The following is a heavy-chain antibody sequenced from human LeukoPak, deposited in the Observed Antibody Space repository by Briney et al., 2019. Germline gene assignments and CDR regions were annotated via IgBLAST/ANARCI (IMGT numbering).Heavy chain of an antibody. CDR2: ISSSSSYI. Sequence: PGGSLRLSCAASGFTFSSYSMNWVRQAPGKGLEWVSSISSSSSYIYCADSVKGRFTISRDNAKNSLYLQMNSLRAEDTAVYYCARASSLAYCGGDCYDFDYWGQGTLVTVSS. J-gene: IGHJ4*02. V-gene: IGHV3-21*01. CDR1: GFTFSSYS. CDR3: ARASSLAYCGGDCYDFDY. D-gene: IGHD2-21*02.